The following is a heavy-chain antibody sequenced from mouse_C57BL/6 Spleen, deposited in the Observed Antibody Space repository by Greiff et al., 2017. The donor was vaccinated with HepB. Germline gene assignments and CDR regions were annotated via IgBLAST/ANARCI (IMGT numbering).Heavy chain of an antibody. Sequence: VQLQQPGAELVKPGASVKLSCKASGYTFTSYWMQWVKQRPGQGLEWIGEIDPSDSYTNYNQKFKGKATLTVDPSSSTAYMQLSSLTSEDSAVYYCARLSGYFDYWGQGTTLTVSS. V-gene: IGHV1-50*01. D-gene: IGHD3-1*01. CDR3: ARLSGYFDY. CDR1: GYTFTSYW. CDR2: IDPSDSYT. J-gene: IGHJ2*01.